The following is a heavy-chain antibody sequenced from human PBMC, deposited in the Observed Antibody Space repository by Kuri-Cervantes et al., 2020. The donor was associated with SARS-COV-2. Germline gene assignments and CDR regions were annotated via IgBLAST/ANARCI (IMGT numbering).Heavy chain of an antibody. D-gene: IGHD6-25*01. J-gene: IGHJ6*03. Sequence: GESLKISCVASGFTFSAYTLNWVRQAPGKELEWVSSITRSSVYISYADSLKGRFTISRDNAKNSLYLQMSSLRAEDTAVYYCARDPSYGSDYYYYMDVWGKGTTVTVSS. V-gene: IGHV3-21*01. CDR3: ARDPSYGSDYYYYMDV. CDR1: GFTFSAYT. CDR2: ITRSSVYI.